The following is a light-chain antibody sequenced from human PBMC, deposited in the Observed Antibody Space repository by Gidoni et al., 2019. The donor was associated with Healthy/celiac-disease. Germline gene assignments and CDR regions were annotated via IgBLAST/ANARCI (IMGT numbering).Light chain of an antibody. CDR3: QHYGSSPLT. CDR1: QSVSSSY. V-gene: IGKV3-20*01. Sequence: EIVLTQSPGTLSLSHGERATLSCRASQSVSSSYLAWYQQKPGQAPRLRIYGASSRATGIPDRFSGSGSGTDFTLTISRLEPEDFAVYYCQHYGSSPLTFGGGTKVEIK. J-gene: IGKJ4*01. CDR2: GAS.